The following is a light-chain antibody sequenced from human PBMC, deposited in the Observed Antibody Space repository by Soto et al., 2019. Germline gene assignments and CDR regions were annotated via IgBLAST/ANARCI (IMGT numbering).Light chain of an antibody. J-gene: IGKJ4*01. V-gene: IGKV1-5*03. CDR3: QQYNSYPT. Sequence: DIQMTQSPSPLSASVGDRVTITCRASQSISSWLAWYQQKPGKAPNLLIYKASSLESGVPSRFSGSGSGTEFTLTISSLQPDDFATYYCQQYNSYPTFGGGTKVEIK. CDR2: KAS. CDR1: QSISSW.